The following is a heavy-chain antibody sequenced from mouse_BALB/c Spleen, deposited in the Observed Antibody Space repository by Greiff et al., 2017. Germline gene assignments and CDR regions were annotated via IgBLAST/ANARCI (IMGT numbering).Heavy chain of an antibody. CDR3: VRDANYYGSSYFDY. J-gene: IGHJ2*01. Sequence: QVQLKESGPGLVAPSQSLSITCTVSGFSLTSYDISWIRQPPGKGLEWLGVIWTGGGTNYNSAFMSRLSISKDNSKSQVFLKMNSLQTDDTAIYYCVRDANYYGSSYFDYWGQGTTLTVSS. V-gene: IGHV2-9-2*01. CDR1: GFSLTSYD. D-gene: IGHD1-1*01. CDR2: IWTGGGT.